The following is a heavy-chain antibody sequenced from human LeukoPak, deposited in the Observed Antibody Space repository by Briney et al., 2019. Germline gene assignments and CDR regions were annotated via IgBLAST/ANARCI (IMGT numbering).Heavy chain of an antibody. D-gene: IGHD3-16*01. CDR3: ASSYYDYVWGSYDY. CDR2: IYHSGST. CDR1: GGSISISNW. Sequence: SGTLSLTCAVSGGSISISNWRSWVRQPPGKGLEWIGQIYHSGSTNYNPSLKSRVTISVDRSKNQFSLKLSSVTAADTAVYFCASSYYDYVWGSYDYWGQGTLVTVSS. V-gene: IGHV4-4*02. J-gene: IGHJ4*02.